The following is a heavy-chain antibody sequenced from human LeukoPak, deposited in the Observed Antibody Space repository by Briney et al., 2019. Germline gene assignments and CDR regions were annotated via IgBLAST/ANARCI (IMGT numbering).Heavy chain of an antibody. J-gene: IGHJ4*02. D-gene: IGHD1-14*01. CDR3: ATDLSPSTAPPGTPDY. CDR1: GYTFTGYY. CDR2: INPNSGCT. V-gene: IGHV1-2*02. Sequence: ASVKVSCKSSGYTFTGYYMHWVRQAPGQGLEWMGWINPNSGCTNYAQKFQGRVTMTSDQSISTAYMELNRLRSDDTAVYYCATDLSPSTAPPGTPDYWGRGTLVTVSS.